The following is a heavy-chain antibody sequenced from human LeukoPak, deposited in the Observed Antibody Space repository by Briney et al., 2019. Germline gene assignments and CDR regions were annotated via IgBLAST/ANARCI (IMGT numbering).Heavy chain of an antibody. CDR1: GFTFSSYA. CDR3: AKGITKTYGDYYFDY. J-gene: IGHJ4*02. V-gene: IGHV3-23*01. Sequence: PGGSLRLSCAASGFTFSSYAMSWVRQAPGKGLEWVSAISGSGGSTYYADSVKGRFTISRDNSKNTLYLQMNSLRAEDAAVYYCAKGITKTYGDYYFDYWGQGTLVTVSS. CDR2: ISGSGGST. D-gene: IGHD4-17*01.